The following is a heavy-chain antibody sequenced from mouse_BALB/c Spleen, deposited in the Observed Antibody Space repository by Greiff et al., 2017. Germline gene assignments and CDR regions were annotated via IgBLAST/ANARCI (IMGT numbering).Heavy chain of an antibody. CDR1: GFTFSSYA. V-gene: IGHV5-9-4*01. Sequence: EVMLVESGGGLVKPGGSLKLSCAASGFTFSSYAMSWVRQSPEKRLEWVAEISSGGSYTYYPDTVTGRFTISRDNAKNTLYLEMSSLRSEDTAMYYCASSITTVVARAYWGQGTLVTVSA. J-gene: IGHJ3*01. CDR2: ISSGGSYT. CDR3: ASSITTVVARAY. D-gene: IGHD1-1*01.